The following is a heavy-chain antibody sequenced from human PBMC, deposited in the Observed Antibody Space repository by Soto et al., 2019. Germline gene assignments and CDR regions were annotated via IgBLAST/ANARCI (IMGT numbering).Heavy chain of an antibody. Sequence: PGGSLRLSCAASGFTFSSYGMHWVRQAPGKGLEWVAVIWYDGSNKYYADSVKGRFTTSRDNSKNTLYLQMNSLRAEDTAVYYCAREGYYYDSSGYSNYYGMDVWGQGTTVTVSS. CDR2: IWYDGSNK. CDR1: GFTFSSYG. CDR3: AREGYYYDSSGYSNYYGMDV. D-gene: IGHD3-22*01. V-gene: IGHV3-33*01. J-gene: IGHJ6*02.